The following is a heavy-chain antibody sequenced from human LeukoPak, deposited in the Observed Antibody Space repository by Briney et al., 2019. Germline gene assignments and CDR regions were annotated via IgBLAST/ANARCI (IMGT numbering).Heavy chain of an antibody. J-gene: IGHJ3*02. V-gene: IGHV3-13*05. Sequence: PGGSLRLSCAASVFTFIMYDMHWVRQATGKGLGCVSGIDTAGDPYYPGSEKGRFTISRENTKHSLYLQMNSLRAGYTAVYYCAREARYSRGWYGAFDIWGQGTLVIVSS. CDR3: AREARYSRGWYGAFDI. CDR1: VFTFIMYD. CDR2: IDTAGDP. D-gene: IGHD6-19*01.